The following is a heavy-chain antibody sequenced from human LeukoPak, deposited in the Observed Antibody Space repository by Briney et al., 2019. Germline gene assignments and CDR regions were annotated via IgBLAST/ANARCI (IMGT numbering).Heavy chain of an antibody. CDR2: INHSGST. J-gene: IGHJ4*02. CDR3: ARFTGGDY. V-gene: IGHV4-34*01. D-gene: IGHD3-10*01. CDR1: GGSFSGYY. Sequence: SETLSLTCAVYGGSFSGYYWSWIRQPPGEGLEWIGEINHSGSTNYNPSLKSRVTISVDTSKNQFSLKLSSVTAADTAVYYCARFTGGDYWGQGTLVTVSS.